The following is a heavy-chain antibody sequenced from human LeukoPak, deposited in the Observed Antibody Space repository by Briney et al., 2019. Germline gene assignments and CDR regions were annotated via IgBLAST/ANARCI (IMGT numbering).Heavy chain of an antibody. J-gene: IGHJ6*03. D-gene: IGHD4-11*01. CDR3: ATSLGSDDYSNWFWDYYYYYMDV. V-gene: IGHV3-23*01. CDR1: GFTFSSYA. CDR2: ISGSGGST. Sequence: PGGSLRLSCPASGFTFSSYAMSWVRQAPGKGLEWVSAISGSGGSTYYADSVKGRFTISRDNSKNTLYLQMNSLRAEDTAVYYCATSLGSDDYSNWFWDYYYYYMDVWGKGTTVTVSS.